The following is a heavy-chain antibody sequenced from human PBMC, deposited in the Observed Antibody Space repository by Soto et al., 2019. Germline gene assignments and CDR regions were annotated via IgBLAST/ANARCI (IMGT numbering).Heavy chain of an antibody. CDR1: GDSISSGGYF. CDR2: VNYSGSS. D-gene: IGHD6-13*01. CDR3: ARGPRTDSSWYPPSTDY. J-gene: IGHJ4*02. V-gene: IGHV4-31*03. Sequence: QVQLQESGPGLVRPSQTLSLTCTVSGDSISSGGYFWNWIRQLPGKGLEWIGYVNYSGSSYYNPSLKNRVTISVDTSKNQFSLKLSSVTAADTAVYYCARGPRTDSSWYPPSTDYWGQGTLVTVSS.